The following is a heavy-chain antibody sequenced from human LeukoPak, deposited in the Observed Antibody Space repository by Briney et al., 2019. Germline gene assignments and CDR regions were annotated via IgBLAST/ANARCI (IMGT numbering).Heavy chain of an antibody. CDR1: GGSINNYY. CDR3: ARLGTGGTSFDH. CDR2: IYHSGST. V-gene: IGHV4-59*08. D-gene: IGHD2-8*02. J-gene: IGHJ4*02. Sequence: LETLSLTCTVSGGSINNYYWTWIRQPPGKGLEWIGYIYHSGSTNQNPSLKSRVTISVDTSKNQFSLKLTSVTAADTAVYYCARLGTGGTSFDHWGQGNLVTVSS.